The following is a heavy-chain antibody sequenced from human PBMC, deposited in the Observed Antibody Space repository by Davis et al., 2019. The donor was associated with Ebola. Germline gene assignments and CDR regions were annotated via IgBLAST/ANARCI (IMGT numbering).Heavy chain of an antibody. D-gene: IGHD5-12*01. CDR3: ARDNSGYGDLYYYYYGMDV. CDR2: ISSSSSTI. V-gene: IGHV3-48*02. Sequence: GESLKISCAASGFTFSSYSMNWVRQAPGKGLEWVSYISSSSSTIYYADSVKGRFTISRDNAKNSLYLQMNSLRDEDTAVYYCARDNSGYGDLYYYYYGMDVWGQGTTVTVSS. J-gene: IGHJ6*02. CDR1: GFTFSSYS.